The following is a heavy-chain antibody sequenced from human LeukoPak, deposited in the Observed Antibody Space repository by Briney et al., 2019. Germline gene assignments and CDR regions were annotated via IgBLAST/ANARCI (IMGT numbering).Heavy chain of an antibody. CDR1: GFTFDDFG. J-gene: IGHJ3*02. Sequence: PGGSLRLSCAASGFTFDDFGMSWVRQAPGKGLEWVSAIDSNGGSTGHADSVGGRFTISRDNAKNSLYLQMDSLRAEDTALYYCARCSRGGIYCYSDFDIWGRGTMVTVSS. D-gene: IGHD2-15*01. CDR2: IDSNGGST. CDR3: ARCSRGGIYCYSDFDI. V-gene: IGHV3-20*04.